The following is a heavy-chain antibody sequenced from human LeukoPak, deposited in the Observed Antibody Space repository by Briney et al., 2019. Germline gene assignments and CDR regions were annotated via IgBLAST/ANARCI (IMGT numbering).Heavy chain of an antibody. CDR2: IRYDGSNK. D-gene: IGHD3-22*01. CDR1: GFTFSTYG. J-gene: IGHJ4*02. V-gene: IGHV3-30*02. CDR3: AKRPPAYYYDSSGYYGGYFDY. Sequence: GGSLRLSCAASGFTFSTYGMHWVRQAPGKGLEWVAFIRYDGSNKYYADSVKGRFTISRDNSKNTLYLQMNSLRVEGTAVYYCAKRPPAYYYDSSGYYGGYFDYWGQGTLVTVSS.